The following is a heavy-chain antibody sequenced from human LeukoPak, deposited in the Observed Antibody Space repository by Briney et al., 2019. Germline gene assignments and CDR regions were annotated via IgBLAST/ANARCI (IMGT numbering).Heavy chain of an antibody. D-gene: IGHD3-22*01. CDR1: GFTFSSYS. CDR2: ISSSSSYI. CDR3: ARDPTSGYYDSSGYYYDDNWFDP. J-gene: IGHJ5*02. V-gene: IGHV3-21*01. Sequence: GGSLRLFCAASGFTFSSYSMNWVRQAPGKGLEWVSSISSSSSYIYYADSAKGRFTISRDNAKNSLYLQMNSLRAEDTAVYYCARDPTSGYYDSSGYYYDDNWFDPWGQGTLVTVSS.